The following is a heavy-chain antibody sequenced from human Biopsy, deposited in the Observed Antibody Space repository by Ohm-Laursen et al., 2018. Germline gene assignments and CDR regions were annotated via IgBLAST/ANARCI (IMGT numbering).Heavy chain of an antibody. D-gene: IGHD3-22*01. CDR1: GYTFTGYH. Sequence: GASVKVSCKASGYTFTGYHVHWVRQAPGQGLEWMGWTNAKTGDTNYAQKFQGRVTMNRDTSISTAYVELSSLRSDDTAVYYCTRGGYYYDSLAYYYWFDPWGQGTLVTVSS. CDR3: TRGGYYYDSLAYYYWFDP. V-gene: IGHV1-2*02. CDR2: TNAKTGDT. J-gene: IGHJ5*02.